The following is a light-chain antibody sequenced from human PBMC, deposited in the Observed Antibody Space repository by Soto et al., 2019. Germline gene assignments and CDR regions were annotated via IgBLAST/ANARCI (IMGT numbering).Light chain of an antibody. CDR1: QSVSSN. CDR2: GAS. CDR3: QQYDKWPLT. V-gene: IGKV3-15*01. J-gene: IGKJ4*01. Sequence: EFVITQSPATLSVSPGERATLSCSASQSVSSNSAWYQQKPGQAPRLLIYGASTRATGIPARFSGSGSGTEFTLTISSLQSEDFAVYYCQQYDKWPLTFGGGTKVDIK.